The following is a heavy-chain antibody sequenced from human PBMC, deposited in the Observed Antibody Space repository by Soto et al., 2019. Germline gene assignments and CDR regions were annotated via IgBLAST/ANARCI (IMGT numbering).Heavy chain of an antibody. J-gene: IGHJ4*02. CDR2: ISGSGGST. V-gene: IGHV3-23*01. D-gene: IGHD6-13*01. CDR3: PKDPPIWNIAGAGLFDY. Sequence: EVQLLESGGGLVQPGGSLRLSCAASGFTFSSYAMTWVRQAPGKGLEWVSAISGSGGSTYTADCVKGRFTISRDNSKNILYLQMNSLRAEDSAVYYCPKDPPIWNIAGAGLFDYWGQGTLVTVSS. CDR1: GFTFSSYA.